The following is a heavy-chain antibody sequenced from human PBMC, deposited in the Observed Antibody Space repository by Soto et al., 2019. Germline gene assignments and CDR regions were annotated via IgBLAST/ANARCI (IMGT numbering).Heavy chain of an antibody. D-gene: IGHD6-13*01. CDR3: ARGSSSSTPHCYYYGMDV. CDR1: GYTFTSYG. V-gene: IGHV1-18*04. CDR2: ISAYNGNT. J-gene: IGHJ6*02. Sequence: ASVKVSCKASGYTFTSYGISWVRQAPGQGLEWMGWISAYNGNTNYAQKLQGRVTMTTDTSTSTAYMELRSLRSDDTAVYYCARGSSSSTPHCYYYGMDVWGQGTTVTVSS.